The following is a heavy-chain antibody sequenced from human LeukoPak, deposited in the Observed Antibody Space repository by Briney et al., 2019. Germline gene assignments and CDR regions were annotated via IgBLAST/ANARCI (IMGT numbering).Heavy chain of an antibody. CDR3: ARDSSHYLGSSDY. J-gene: IGHJ4*02. V-gene: IGHV3-23*01. D-gene: IGHD6-6*01. CDR1: GFTFRSHA. Sequence: GGSLRLSCVGSGFTFRSHAMSWVRQAPDKGLEFVSGIYENGGTTYYADSVKGRFTISRDNAKNTLNLQMNSLRAEDTAIYYCARDSSHYLGSSDYWGQGTLVTVSS. CDR2: IYENGGTT.